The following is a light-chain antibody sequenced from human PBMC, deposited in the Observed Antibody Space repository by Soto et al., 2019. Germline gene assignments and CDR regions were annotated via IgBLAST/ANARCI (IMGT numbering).Light chain of an antibody. V-gene: IGKV3-15*01. Sequence: IVLTQSPATLSVSPGERATLSCRASQSVSSDVAWVQKRPGQAPRLLIYDASTRATGIPARFSGSGSGTEFTLTISSLQSEDFAIYYCQQYNNWPLTFGGGTKVEVK. CDR2: DAS. J-gene: IGKJ4*01. CDR1: QSVSSD. CDR3: QQYNNWPLT.